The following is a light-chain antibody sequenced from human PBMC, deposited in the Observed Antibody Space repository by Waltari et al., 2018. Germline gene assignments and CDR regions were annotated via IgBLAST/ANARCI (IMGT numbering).Light chain of an antibody. Sequence: ELVMTQSPATLSVSPGERATLSCRARQSVSSNLAWYQQKPGQAPRLLIYGASTRATGIPARVSGSGSGKEFTLTISRLQSEDFAVYYCQQYNNWPPWTFGQGTKVEIK. CDR2: GAS. CDR3: QQYNNWPPWT. CDR1: QSVSSN. J-gene: IGKJ1*01. V-gene: IGKV3-15*01.